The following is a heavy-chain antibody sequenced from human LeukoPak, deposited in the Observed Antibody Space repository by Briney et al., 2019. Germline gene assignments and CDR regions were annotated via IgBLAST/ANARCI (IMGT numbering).Heavy chain of an antibody. CDR1: GYSFTSYW. Sequence: GESLKISCKGSGYSFTSYWIGWVRQMPGKGLEWMGIIYPGDSDTRYSPSFQGQVTISVDKSITTAYLQWNSLKASDTAMYYCAISLIRPAFDYWGQGTLVTVSS. J-gene: IGHJ4*02. D-gene: IGHD2-21*01. CDR3: AISLIRPAFDY. CDR2: IYPGDSDT. V-gene: IGHV5-51*01.